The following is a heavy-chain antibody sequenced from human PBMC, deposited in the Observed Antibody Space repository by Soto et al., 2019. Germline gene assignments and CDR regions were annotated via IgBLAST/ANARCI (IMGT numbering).Heavy chain of an antibody. V-gene: IGHV6-1*01. CDR1: GDSVSSHSAG. CDR3: ARGEQYSGRTFDY. J-gene: IGHJ4*01. Sequence: SQTLSLTCAITGDSVSSHSAGWIWVRQSPSRGLEWLGRTYYKSKWYYEYAVSVRGRITINPDTSKNQYSLQLNSVTPEDTAVYFCARGEQYSGRTFDYWGQGTLVTVSS. CDR2: TYYKSKWYY. D-gene: IGHD1-26*01.